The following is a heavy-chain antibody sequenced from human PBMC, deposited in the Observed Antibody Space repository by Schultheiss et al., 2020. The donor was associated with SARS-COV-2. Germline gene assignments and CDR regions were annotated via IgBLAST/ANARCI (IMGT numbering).Heavy chain of an antibody. J-gene: IGHJ5*02. V-gene: IGHV4-38-2*01. D-gene: IGHD3-10*01. CDR3: ARTYGSGSYSSFSP. Sequence: SETLSLTCDVSGYSISSGYYWSWIRQPPGKGLEWIWYIYYSGSTYYNPFLKSRVTISVDTSKNQFSLKLSSVTAADTAVYFCARTYGSGSYSSFSPWGQGTLVTVSS. CDR1: GYSISSGYY. CDR2: IYYSGST.